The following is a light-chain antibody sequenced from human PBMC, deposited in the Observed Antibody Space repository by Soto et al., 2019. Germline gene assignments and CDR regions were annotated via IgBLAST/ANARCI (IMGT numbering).Light chain of an antibody. CDR2: DVT. CDR3: CSSAVGQSL. V-gene: IGLV2-11*01. Sequence: QSALAQPHAVSGSPGQSVTLSCTGTSSDVGGYNSVSWYQHHPGKVPKLMMSDVTNRPSGVPNSFSGSKSGNTAFLTISGLQAEDEADYYCCSSAVGQSLFGGGTKLTVL. CDR1: SSDVGGYNS. J-gene: IGLJ2*01.